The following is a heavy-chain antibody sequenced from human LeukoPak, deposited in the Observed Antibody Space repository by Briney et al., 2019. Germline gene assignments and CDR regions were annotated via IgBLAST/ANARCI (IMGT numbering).Heavy chain of an antibody. CDR1: GCSFTSYW. V-gene: IGHV5-51*01. CDR2: IYPGDSDT. Sequence: GAALKISCRGAGCSFTSYWIGWVRRMPGKGLEWMGIIYPGDSDTRYSPSFQGQVTISADKSISTASLQWSSLKASDTAMYYCARLLDGTTAGHYFDYWGQGTLVTVSS. CDR3: ARLLDGTTAGHYFDY. J-gene: IGHJ4*02. D-gene: IGHD1-7*01.